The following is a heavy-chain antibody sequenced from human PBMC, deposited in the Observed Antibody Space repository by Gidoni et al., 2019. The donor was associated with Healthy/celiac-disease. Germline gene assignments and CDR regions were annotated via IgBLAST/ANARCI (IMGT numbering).Heavy chain of an antibody. CDR1: GYTFTSYY. V-gene: IGHV1-46*01. D-gene: IGHD3-10*01. CDR2: INPSGGST. J-gene: IGHJ5*02. CDR3: ARGWVVRGVQGALNWFDP. Sequence: QVQLVQSGAEVKKPGASVKVSCKASGYTFTSYYMHWVRQAPGEGLEWMGIINPSGGSTSYAQKFQGRVTMTRDTSTSTVYMELSSLRSEDTAVYYCARGWVVRGVQGALNWFDPWGQGTLVTVSS.